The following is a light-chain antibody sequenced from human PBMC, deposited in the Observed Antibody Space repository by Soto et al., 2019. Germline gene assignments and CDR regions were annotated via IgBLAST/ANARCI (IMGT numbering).Light chain of an antibody. V-gene: IGLV2-14*03. J-gene: IGLJ2*01. Sequence: QSALTQPASVFGSPGQSITISCTGTSSDVGGYNYVSWYQHHPGKAPKLMIYDVINRPSGVSDRFSGSKSGNTASLTISGLQAEDEADYYCSSYTTSSTRVFGGGTKLTVL. CDR1: SSDVGGYNY. CDR2: DVI. CDR3: SSYTTSSTRV.